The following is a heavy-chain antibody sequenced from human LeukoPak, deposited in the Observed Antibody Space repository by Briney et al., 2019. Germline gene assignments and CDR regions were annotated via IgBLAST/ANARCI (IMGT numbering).Heavy chain of an antibody. D-gene: IGHD6-13*01. V-gene: IGHV4-38-2*01. Sequence: PSETLTLTCAVSVYSISIGYYWGWIRPPPGKGLEWIGRIYHSGSTYYNPSLKTRVTISVEPSKNQVSLNLSSVTPADTTVFYCARHDGLSSQTSFYYYYYYIDVWGKGTTVTVSS. CDR2: IYHSGST. J-gene: IGHJ6*03. CDR1: VYSISIGYY. CDR3: ARHDGLSSQTSFYYYYYYIDV.